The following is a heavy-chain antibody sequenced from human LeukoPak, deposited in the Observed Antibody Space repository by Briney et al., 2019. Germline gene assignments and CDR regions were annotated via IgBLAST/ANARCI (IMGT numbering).Heavy chain of an antibody. CDR2: VNHSGST. CDR1: GGSFSGYY. V-gene: IGHV4-34*01. Sequence: SETLSLTCAVYGGSFSGYYWSWIRQPPGKGLEWIGEVNHSGSTNYNPSLKSRVTISVDTSKNHFSLRLSSVTAADTAVYYCAGGWFGELSYFDYWGQGTLVTVSS. D-gene: IGHD3-10*01. J-gene: IGHJ4*02. CDR3: AGGWFGELSYFDY.